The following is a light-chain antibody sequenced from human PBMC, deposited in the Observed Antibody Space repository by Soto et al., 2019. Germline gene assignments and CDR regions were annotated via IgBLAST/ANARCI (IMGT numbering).Light chain of an antibody. J-gene: IGKJ5*01. CDR3: QQYNNWPPIT. CDR1: QRVSSN. CDR2: GAY. V-gene: IGKV3-15*01. Sequence: VMTQSPANLSVSAGDSATLSCRASQRVSSNLAWYQQKPCQAPRLLIYGAYTRATGIPARFSGSGSGTEFTPTIISLQSEDFAVYYCQQYNNWPPITXGQGTRLEIK.